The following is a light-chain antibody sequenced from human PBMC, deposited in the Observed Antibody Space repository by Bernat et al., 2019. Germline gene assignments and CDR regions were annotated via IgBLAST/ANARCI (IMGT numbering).Light chain of an antibody. V-gene: IGLV2-23*01. CDR2: EGS. Sequence: QSALTQPASVSGSPGQSITISCTGTSSDVGSYNLVSWYQQHPGKAPKLMIYEGSKRPSGVSNLFSGSKSGNTASLTISGLQAGDEADYYCCSYAGSSTGYVFGTGTKVTVL. CDR1: SSDVGSYNL. CDR3: CSYAGSSTGYV. J-gene: IGLJ1*01.